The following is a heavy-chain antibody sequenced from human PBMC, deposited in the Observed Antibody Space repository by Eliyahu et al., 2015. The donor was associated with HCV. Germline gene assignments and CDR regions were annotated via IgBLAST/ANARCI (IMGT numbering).Heavy chain of an antibody. J-gene: IGHJ5*02. D-gene: IGHD6-19*01. CDR1: XHXFSXNY. Sequence: QVQVVQSGAEVRKPGASVKLSCXXSXHXFSXNYVHWVRQVPGQGLEWVGIXTPSGDRTTYAQKVQGRVTMTRDTSTSTVYMELHSLRSEDTAVYYCARDVGWAPGGPWGQGTLVTVSS. V-gene: IGHV1-46*01. CDR2: XTPSGDRT. CDR3: ARDVGWAPGGP.